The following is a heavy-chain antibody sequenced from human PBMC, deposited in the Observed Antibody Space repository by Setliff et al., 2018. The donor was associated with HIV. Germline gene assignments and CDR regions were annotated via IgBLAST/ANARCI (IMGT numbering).Heavy chain of an antibody. Sequence: TSETLSLTCTVSGGSIRIYYWSWIRQPPGKGLEWIGYIYYSGSTNYNPSLKSRVTISVDTSKNQFSLKLTSLTAADTAVYYCAKDFPPPNGMDDWGQGTTVTVSS. V-gene: IGHV4-59*12. CDR3: AKDFPPPNGMDD. J-gene: IGHJ6*02. CDR1: GGSIRIYY. CDR2: IYYSGST.